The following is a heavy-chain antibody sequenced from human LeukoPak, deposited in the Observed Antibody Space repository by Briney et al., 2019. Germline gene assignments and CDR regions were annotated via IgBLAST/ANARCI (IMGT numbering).Heavy chain of an antibody. J-gene: IGHJ6*03. CDR3: ARDPSHYYYTDA. CDR2: MNPKSGGT. CDR1: GYTFTGYY. Sequence: ASVKVSCKASGYTFTGYYIHWVRQAPGQGLEWMGWMNPKSGGTKYAQKFQDRFTMTRDTSISTAYMELSRQRSDDTAVYYCARDPSHYYYTDAWGKGTTVTVSS. V-gene: IGHV1-2*02.